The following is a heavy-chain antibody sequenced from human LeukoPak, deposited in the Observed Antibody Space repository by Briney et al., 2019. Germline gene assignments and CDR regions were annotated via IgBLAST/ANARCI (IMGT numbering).Heavy chain of an antibody. J-gene: IGHJ1*01. Sequence: KPGGSLRLSCAASGFTFSSYAMHWVRQAPGKGLEWVAVISYDGSNKYYADSVKGRFTISRDNSKNTLYLQMNSLRAEDTAVYYCARGTGYYDSSGYYPIAEYFQHWGQGTLVTVSS. CDR3: ARGTGYYDSSGYYPIAEYFQH. CDR2: ISYDGSNK. V-gene: IGHV3-30-3*01. CDR1: GFTFSSYA. D-gene: IGHD3-22*01.